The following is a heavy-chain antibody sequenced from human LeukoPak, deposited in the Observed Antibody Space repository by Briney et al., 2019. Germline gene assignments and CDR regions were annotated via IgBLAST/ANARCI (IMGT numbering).Heavy chain of an antibody. CDR2: IYYSGST. D-gene: IGHD7-27*01. CDR3: ARHANWGSDYFDY. CDR1: GGSISSYY. Sequence: SETLSLTCTVSGGSISSYYWSWIRQPRAKGLEWIGYIYYSGSTNYNPSLKSRVTISVDTSKNQFSLKLSSVTAAGTAVYYCARHANWGSDYFDYWGQGTLVTVSS. J-gene: IGHJ4*02. V-gene: IGHV4-59*08.